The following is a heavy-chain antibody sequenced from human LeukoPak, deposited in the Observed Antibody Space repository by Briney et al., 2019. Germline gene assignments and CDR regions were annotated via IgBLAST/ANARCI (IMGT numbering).Heavy chain of an antibody. Sequence: LSGGSLRLSCAASGFTFSSYAMSWVRQAPGKGLEWVSAISGSGGSTYYADSVKGRFTISRDNSKNTLYLQMNSLRAEDTAVYYCAKDGYLGFNWYAFDIWGQGTMVTVSS. CDR1: GFTFSSYA. J-gene: IGHJ3*02. D-gene: IGHD3-22*01. CDR3: AKDGYLGFNWYAFDI. V-gene: IGHV3-23*01. CDR2: ISGSGGST.